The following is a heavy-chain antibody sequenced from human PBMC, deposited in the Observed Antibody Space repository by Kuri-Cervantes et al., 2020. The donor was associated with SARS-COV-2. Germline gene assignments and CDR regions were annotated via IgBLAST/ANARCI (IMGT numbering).Heavy chain of an antibody. J-gene: IGHJ4*02. Sequence: SETLSLTCTVSGDSISSSSYYWGWIRQPPGKGLEWIGYIYYSGSTNYNPSLKSRVTISVDTSKNQFSLKLSSVTAADTAVYYCATGGRYRDYDFRQSHFEFWGQGNLVTVSS. D-gene: IGHD5-12*01. CDR3: ATGGRYRDYDFRQSHFEF. CDR1: GDSISSSSYY. V-gene: IGHV4-61*05. CDR2: IYYSGST.